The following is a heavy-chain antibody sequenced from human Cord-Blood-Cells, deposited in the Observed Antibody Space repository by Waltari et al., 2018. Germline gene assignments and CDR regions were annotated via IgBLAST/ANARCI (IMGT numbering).Heavy chain of an antibody. CDR2: ISYDGSNK. D-gene: IGHD2-8*01. Sequence: QVQLVEPGGGVVQPGRSLSLSCAASGLPFSCYAMHWVRQAPGKGLEWVAVISYDGSNKYYADSVKGRFTISRDNSKNTLYLQMNSLRAEDTAVYYCARGGMITNDSSFDYWGQGTLVTVSS. J-gene: IGHJ4*02. V-gene: IGHV3-30*04. CDR3: ARGGMITNDSSFDY. CDR1: GLPFSCYA.